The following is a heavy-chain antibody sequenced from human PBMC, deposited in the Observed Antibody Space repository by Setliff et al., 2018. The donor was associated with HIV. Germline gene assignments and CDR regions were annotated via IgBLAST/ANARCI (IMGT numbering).Heavy chain of an antibody. Sequence: ASVKVSCKTSGYTFTSYYIHWVRQAPGQGLGWMGGFDPDDGETVYAQQFQGRVTMTEDTSTDTAYMELTSLRSEDTAMYYCAPVSSGWFDPWGQGTLVTVSS. CDR2: FDPDDGET. CDR3: APVSSGWFDP. V-gene: IGHV1-24*01. D-gene: IGHD6-25*01. CDR1: GYTFTSYY. J-gene: IGHJ5*02.